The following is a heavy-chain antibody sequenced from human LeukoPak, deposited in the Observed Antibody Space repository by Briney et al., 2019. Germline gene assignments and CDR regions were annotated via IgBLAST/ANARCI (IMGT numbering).Heavy chain of an antibody. CDR3: VRRHDY. Sequence: GGSLRLSCVASGFYVNDNFMLWIRQAPGQGLEWISIIYASGGAFHSESVKGRFSAFRDTSKNTIFLQMNNLRAADTAMYYCVRRHDYWGQGTLVTVSS. CDR2: IYASGGA. V-gene: IGHV3-53*01. CDR1: GFYVNDNF. J-gene: IGHJ4*02.